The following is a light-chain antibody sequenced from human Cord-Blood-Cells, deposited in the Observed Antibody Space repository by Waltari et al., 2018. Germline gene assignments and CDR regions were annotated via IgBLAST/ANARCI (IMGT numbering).Light chain of an antibody. V-gene: IGLV2-23*02. CDR1: SSDVGSYNL. CDR3: CSYAGSSTFV. Sequence: QSALTQPASVSGSPGQSITISCTGTSSDVGSYNLVSWYQQHPVKAPTLMIYDVSKRPSVVSNRCAVSKAGNTASLTSSGLQGEDEADYYCCSYAGSSTFVFGTGTKVTVL. J-gene: IGLJ1*01. CDR2: DVS.